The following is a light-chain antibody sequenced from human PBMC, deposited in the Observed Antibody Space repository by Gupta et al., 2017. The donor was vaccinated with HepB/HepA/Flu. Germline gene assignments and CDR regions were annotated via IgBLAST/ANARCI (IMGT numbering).Light chain of an antibody. Sequence: DIQMTQSPSTLSASVGDRVTITCRASQSISSWLAWYQQKPGKAPKLLIYKASSLESGVPSRFSGSGSGTESTLTISSLQPDDFATYYCQQYNSPSYTFGQGTKLEIK. CDR2: KAS. V-gene: IGKV1-5*03. CDR3: QQYNSPSYT. J-gene: IGKJ2*01. CDR1: QSISSW.